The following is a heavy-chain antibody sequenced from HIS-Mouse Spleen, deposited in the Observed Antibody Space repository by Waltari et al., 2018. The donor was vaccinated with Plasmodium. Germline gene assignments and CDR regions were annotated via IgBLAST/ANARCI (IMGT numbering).Heavy chain of an antibody. CDR3: ARSLGIASSYWYFDL. CDR1: GYSIPSGSY. J-gene: IGHJ2*01. D-gene: IGHD2-15*01. V-gene: IGHV4-38-2*02. Sequence: QVQLQESGPGLVKPSATMSLTCTVSGYSIPSGSYWGWIRQPPGKGLEWIGSIYHSGSTYYNPSLKSRVTISVDTSKNQFSLKLSSVTAADTAVYYCARSLGIASSYWYFDLWGRGTLVTVSS. CDR2: IYHSGST.